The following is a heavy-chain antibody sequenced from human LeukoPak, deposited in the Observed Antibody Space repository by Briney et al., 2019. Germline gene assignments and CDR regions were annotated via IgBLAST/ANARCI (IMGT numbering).Heavy chain of an antibody. D-gene: IGHD2-2*01. CDR1: GGSFSGYY. CDR2: INHSGST. Sequence: PSETLSLTCAVYGGSFSGYYWSWIRQPPGKGLEWIGEINHSGSTNYNPSLKSRVTISVDTSKNQFSLKLSSVTAADTAVYYCARGSDRGHLHIVVVPAALDYRGQGTLVTVSS. CDR3: ARGSDRGHLHIVVVPAALDY. V-gene: IGHV4-34*01. J-gene: IGHJ4*02.